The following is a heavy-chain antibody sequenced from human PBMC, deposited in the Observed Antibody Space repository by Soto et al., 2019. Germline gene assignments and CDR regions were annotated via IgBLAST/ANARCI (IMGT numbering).Heavy chain of an antibody. CDR3: ARGRVAATRLYYYYYGMDV. Sequence: SETLSLSCAVYGGSFSGYYWSWIRQPPGKGLEWIGEINHSGSTNYNPSLKSRVTISVDTSKNQFSLKLSSVTAADTAVYYCARGRVAATRLYYYYYGMDVWGQGTTVTVS. CDR1: GGSFSGYY. CDR2: INHSGST. D-gene: IGHD2-15*01. J-gene: IGHJ6*02. V-gene: IGHV4-34*01.